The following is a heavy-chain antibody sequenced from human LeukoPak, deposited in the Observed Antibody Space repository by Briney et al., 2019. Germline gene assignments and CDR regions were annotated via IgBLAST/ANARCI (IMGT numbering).Heavy chain of an antibody. Sequence: SETLFLTCTVSGGSISSYYWSWIRQPPGKGLEWIGYIYYSGSTNYNPSLKSRVTISVDTSKNQFSLKLSSVTAADTAVYYCASVPMVATGYYYMDVWGKGTTVTISS. CDR2: IYYSGST. V-gene: IGHV4-59*01. CDR3: ASVPMVATGYYYMDV. D-gene: IGHD4/OR15-4a*01. CDR1: GGSISSYY. J-gene: IGHJ6*03.